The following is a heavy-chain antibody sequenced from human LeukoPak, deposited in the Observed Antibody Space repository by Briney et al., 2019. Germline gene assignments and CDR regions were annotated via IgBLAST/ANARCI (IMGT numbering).Heavy chain of an antibody. Sequence: GGSLRLSCAASGFTFSSYAMHWVRQAPGKGLEWVSSISSSSSYIYYADSVKGRFTISRDNAKNSLYLQMNSLRAEDTAVYYCATDQSVKGMPGGFDPWGQGTLVTVSS. CDR1: GFTFSSYA. J-gene: IGHJ5*02. CDR2: ISSSSSYI. CDR3: ATDQSVKGMPGGFDP. D-gene: IGHD2-2*01. V-gene: IGHV3-21*01.